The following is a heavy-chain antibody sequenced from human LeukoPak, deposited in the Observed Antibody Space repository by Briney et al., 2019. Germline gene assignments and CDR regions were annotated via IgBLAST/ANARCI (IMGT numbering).Heavy chain of an antibody. CDR2: ISAYNGNT. V-gene: IGHV1-18*01. J-gene: IGHJ4*02. Sequence: ASVKVSCKASGYTFTSYGISWVRQAPGQGLEWMGWISAYNGNTNYAQKLQGRVTMTTDTSTSTAYMELRSLRSDDTAVYYCARDNYDILTGRLFDYWGQGTLVTVSS. D-gene: IGHD3-9*01. CDR3: ARDNYDILTGRLFDY. CDR1: GYTFTSYG.